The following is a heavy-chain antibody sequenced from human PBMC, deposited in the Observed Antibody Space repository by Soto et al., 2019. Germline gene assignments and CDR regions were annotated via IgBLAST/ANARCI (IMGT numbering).Heavy chain of an antibody. J-gene: IGHJ6*02. CDR1: GGSITSHY. V-gene: IGHV4-59*08. Sequence: SETLSLTCSVSGGSITSHYCSWFRQPPGKGLEWIGYIHHSGSTSYNPSHNSRVTMSVDTSKSQFSLKVSSVTAADTALYYCARKGFGQLHGLGDVGAPGTRVT. CDR2: IHHSGST. D-gene: IGHD3-10*01. CDR3: ARKGFGQLHGLGDV.